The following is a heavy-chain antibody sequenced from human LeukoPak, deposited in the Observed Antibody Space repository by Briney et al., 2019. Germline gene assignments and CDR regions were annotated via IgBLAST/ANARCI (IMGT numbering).Heavy chain of an antibody. CDR1: GGSFSGYY. V-gene: IGHV4-34*01. Sequence: SETLSLTCAVYGGSFSGYYWSWIRQPPGKGLEWIGEINHSGSTNYNPSLKSRVTISVDTSKNQFSLMLSSVTAADTAVYYCARGPPRYTNYYYYMDVWGKGTTVTVSS. J-gene: IGHJ6*03. CDR3: ARGPPRYTNYYYYMDV. D-gene: IGHD2-2*02. CDR2: INHSGST.